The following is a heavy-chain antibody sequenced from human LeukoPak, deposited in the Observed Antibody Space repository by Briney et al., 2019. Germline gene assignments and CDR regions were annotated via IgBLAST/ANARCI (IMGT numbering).Heavy chain of an antibody. CDR3: AREAVTRNYFDY. J-gene: IGHJ4*02. D-gene: IGHD4-17*01. CDR2: ISGSTGST. CDR1: GFTFSNYA. Sequence: PGGSLRLSCAASGFTFSNYAMNWVRQAPGKGLEWVSLISGSTGSTYYADSVKGRFTISRDNSKNALYLQMNSLRAEDTAVYYCAREAVTRNYFDYWGQGTLVTVSS. V-gene: IGHV3-23*01.